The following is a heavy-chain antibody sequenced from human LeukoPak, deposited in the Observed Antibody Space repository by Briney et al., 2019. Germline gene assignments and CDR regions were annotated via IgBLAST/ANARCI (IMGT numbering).Heavy chain of an antibody. CDR2: ISGSGGST. Sequence: GSLRLSCAASGFTFSSYAMSWVRQAPGKGLEWGSAISGSGGSTYYADSVKGRFTISRDNSKDTLYLQMNSLRAEDTAVYHCAKAPLSYASNNWFDPWGQGTLVTVSS. CDR3: AKAPLSYASNNWFDP. J-gene: IGHJ5*02. D-gene: IGHD2-2*01. CDR1: GFTFSSYA. V-gene: IGHV3-23*01.